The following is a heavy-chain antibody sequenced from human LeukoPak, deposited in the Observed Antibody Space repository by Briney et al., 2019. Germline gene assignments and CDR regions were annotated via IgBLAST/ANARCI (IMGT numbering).Heavy chain of an antibody. CDR2: ISYDGSNK. Sequence: PGRSLRLSCAASGFTFSSYAMHWVRQAPGKGLEWVAVISYDGSNKYYADSVKGRFTISRDNSKNTLYLQMNSLRAEDTAVYYCASSRSGWIYFDYWGQGTLVTVSS. CDR3: ASSRSGWIYFDY. J-gene: IGHJ4*02. D-gene: IGHD6-19*01. CDR1: GFTFSSYA. V-gene: IGHV3-30-3*01.